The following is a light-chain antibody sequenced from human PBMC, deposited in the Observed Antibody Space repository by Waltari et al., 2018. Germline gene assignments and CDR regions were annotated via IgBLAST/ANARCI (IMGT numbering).Light chain of an antibody. V-gene: IGLV3-1*01. J-gene: IGLJ1*01. CDR1: KLGDKY. CDR2: QDA. CDR3: QVWDTTRGF. Sequence: SYDLTQPPSVSVSPGQTATITCSGDKLGDKYVFWYQQKPGQSPVLVLYQDAKRPSGVPARFSGSNAGNTATLTIRMTQPMDEAYYYCQVWDTTRGFYGSGTKVTVL.